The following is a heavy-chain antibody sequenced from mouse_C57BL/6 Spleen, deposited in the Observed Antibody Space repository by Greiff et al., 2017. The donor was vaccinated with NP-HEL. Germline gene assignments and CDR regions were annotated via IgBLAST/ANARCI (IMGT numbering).Heavy chain of an antibody. CDR3: ARRRGTYYSNYEAMDY. Sequence: QVQLKESGAELMKPGASVKLSCKATGYTFTGYWIEWVKQRPGHGLEWIGEILPGSGSTNYNEKFKGKATFTADTSSNTAYMQLSSLTTEDSAIYYCARRRGTYYSNYEAMDYWGQGTSVTVSS. CDR1: GYTFTGYW. V-gene: IGHV1-9*01. J-gene: IGHJ4*01. D-gene: IGHD2-5*01. CDR2: ILPGSGST.